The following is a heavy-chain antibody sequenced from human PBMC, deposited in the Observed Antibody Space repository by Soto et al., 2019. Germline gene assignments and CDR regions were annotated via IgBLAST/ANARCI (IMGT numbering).Heavy chain of an antibody. Sequence: GGSLRRSCEASGFAFDTYGMHWIRQGAGQGLEWVATMSYDGSKIYYRDSVRGRFSISRDDSKRTLYLQMNSLRAEDTAVYYCAKDRDPYYYYYLMDVWGQGTTVTVSS. J-gene: IGHJ6*02. CDR1: GFAFDTYG. V-gene: IGHV3-30*18. CDR3: AKDRDPYYYYYLMDV. CDR2: MSYDGSKI.